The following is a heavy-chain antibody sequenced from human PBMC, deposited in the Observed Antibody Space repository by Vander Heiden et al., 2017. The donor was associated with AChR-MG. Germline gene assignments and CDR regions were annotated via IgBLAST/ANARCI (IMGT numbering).Heavy chain of an antibody. J-gene: IGHJ4*02. CDR3: AKDRGGNSVGIDY. V-gene: IGHV3-30*18. D-gene: IGHD2-21*02. CDR1: GCTFSTYG. Sequence: QVQLVESGGGVVQPGRSLRLSCAASGCTFSTYGMHWVRQAPGKGLEWVAVISYDGSNKYYADAVKGRFTISRDNSKNTLYLQMNSLRAEDTAVYYCAKDRGGNSVGIDYWGQGTLVTVSS. CDR2: ISYDGSNK.